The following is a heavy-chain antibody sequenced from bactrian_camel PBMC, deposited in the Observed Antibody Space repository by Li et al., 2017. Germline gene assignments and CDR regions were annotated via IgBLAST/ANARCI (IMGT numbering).Heavy chain of an antibody. J-gene: IGHJ4*01. Sequence: HVQLVESGGGLVQPGGSPRLSCAASGFTFSEYSMTWVRQAQGKGLEWVSSISTGGADTEYADSVKGRFTISRDNAKNTVYLQMNSLKSEDTAVYYCATDLTSGGTWYYGLWGQGTQVTVS. V-gene: IGHV3-2*01. CDR3: ATDLTSGGTWYYGL. D-gene: IGHD6*01. CDR1: GFTFSEYS. CDR2: ISTGGADT.